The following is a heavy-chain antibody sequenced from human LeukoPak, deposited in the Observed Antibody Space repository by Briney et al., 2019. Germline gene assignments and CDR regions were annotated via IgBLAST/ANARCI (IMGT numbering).Heavy chain of an antibody. CDR1: GHSISTGYY. CDR3: ASYYASGVSAYNYSGMDV. V-gene: IGHV4-38-2*01. J-gene: IGHJ6*04. CDR2: MSHNRGT. D-gene: IGHD3-10*01. Sequence: SETLSLTCAVSGHSISTGYYWGWLRPPPGKGLEWIGSMSHNRGTYYNPSLKSRVTISMDTSKNQISLRLTSVTAADTAVYYCASYYASGVSAYNYSGMDVWGKGTTVTVPS.